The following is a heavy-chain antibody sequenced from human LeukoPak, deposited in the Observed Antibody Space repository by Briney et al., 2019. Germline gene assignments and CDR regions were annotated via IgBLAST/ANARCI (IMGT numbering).Heavy chain of an antibody. Sequence: AASVKVSCKASGYTLTDYYMHWVRQAPGQGLEWMGRINPSGGSTSYAQKFQGRVTMTRDTSTSTVYMELSSLRSEDTAVYYCARASSDWFDPWGQGTLVTVSS. CDR2: INPSGGST. D-gene: IGHD1-26*01. J-gene: IGHJ5*02. CDR3: ARASSDWFDP. V-gene: IGHV1-46*01. CDR1: GYTLTDYY.